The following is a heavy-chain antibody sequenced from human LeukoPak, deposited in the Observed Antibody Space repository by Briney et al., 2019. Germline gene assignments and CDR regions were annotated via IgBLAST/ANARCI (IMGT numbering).Heavy chain of an antibody. D-gene: IGHD3-16*01. CDR2: IIPIFGAT. CDR1: GGSFSNYA. CDR3: AKQGAVRQDYYMDV. Sequence: SVKVFCKASGGSFSNYAITWVRQAPGQGLEWMGRIIPIFGATTYAQKFQGRVTITADMGSSTAYLELTGLTSEDTALYFCAKQGAVRQDYYMDVWGNGTTVIVSS. J-gene: IGHJ6*03. V-gene: IGHV1-69*06.